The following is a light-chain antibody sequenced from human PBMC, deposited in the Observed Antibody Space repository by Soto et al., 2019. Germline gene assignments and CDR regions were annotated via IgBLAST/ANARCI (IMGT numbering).Light chain of an antibody. CDR3: QQYNNWPPWT. J-gene: IGKJ1*01. CDR2: GSS. Sequence: EIVMTQSPATLSVSPGERATLSCRASQSVSSNLAWYQQKPGQAPRLLIYGSSTMATGIPARFSVSGSGTEFPLTISSLQSEDFAVYYCQQYNNWPPWTFGQGTKVEIK. V-gene: IGKV3-15*01. CDR1: QSVSSN.